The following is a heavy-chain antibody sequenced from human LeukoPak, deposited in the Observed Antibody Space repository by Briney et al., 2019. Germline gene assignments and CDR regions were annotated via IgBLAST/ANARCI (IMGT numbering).Heavy chain of an antibody. Sequence: SETLSLTCAVYGGSFSGYYWSWIRQPPGKGLEWIGEINHSGSTNYNPSLKSRVIISVDTSKNQFSLKLSSVTAADTAVYYCARLSAGIWGQGTMVTVSS. CDR3: ARLSAGI. D-gene: IGHD3-10*01. V-gene: IGHV4-34*01. CDR2: INHSGST. CDR1: GGSFSGYY. J-gene: IGHJ3*02.